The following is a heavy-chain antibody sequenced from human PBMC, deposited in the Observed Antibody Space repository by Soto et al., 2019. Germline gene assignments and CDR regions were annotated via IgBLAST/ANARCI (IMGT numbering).Heavy chain of an antibody. CDR1: GYTFTSYA. CDR3: GRSVVGPTGELLYNAMDG. D-gene: IGHD1-26*01. V-gene: IGHV1-3*01. CDR2: INAANGDT. Sequence: QVQLVQSGAEVKKPGASVQVSCKASGYTFTSYALHWVRQARGERPEWMGWINAANGDTKYSKKFQGRVTITTATPASTGYMELSSLRSEDTAVYYCGRSVVGPTGELLYNAMDGWGQGTTVTVSS. J-gene: IGHJ6*02.